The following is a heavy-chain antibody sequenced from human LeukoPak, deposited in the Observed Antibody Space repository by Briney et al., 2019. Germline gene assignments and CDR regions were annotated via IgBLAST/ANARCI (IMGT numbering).Heavy chain of an antibody. CDR2: IYTRGST. V-gene: IGHV4-61*02. J-gene: IGHJ4*02. Sequence: PSKTLSLTCTVSGGSISSSSYYWSWVRQPAGKGLEWIGRIYTRGSTTYNPSLQSRVTISLDKSKNLFSLNLSSVTAADTAVYYCARDDVGIAAAGGIYWGQGTLVTVSS. CDR3: ARDDVGIAAAGGIY. D-gene: IGHD6-13*01. CDR1: GGSISSSSYY.